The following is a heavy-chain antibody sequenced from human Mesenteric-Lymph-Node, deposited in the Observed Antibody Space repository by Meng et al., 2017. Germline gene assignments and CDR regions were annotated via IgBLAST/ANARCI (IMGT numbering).Heavy chain of an antibody. CDR3: ANDHSSYYYYYGMDV. D-gene: IGHD2-21*01. Sequence: GESLKISCAASGFIFSGYAMSWVRQVPGRGLEWVSAISGNGVTTKYADSVKGRFTIARDNSKNTVYLQMNSLRAEDTAVYYCANDHSSYYYYYGMDVWGQGTTVTVSS. V-gene: IGHV3-23*01. CDR1: GFIFSGYA. J-gene: IGHJ6*02. CDR2: ISGNGVTT.